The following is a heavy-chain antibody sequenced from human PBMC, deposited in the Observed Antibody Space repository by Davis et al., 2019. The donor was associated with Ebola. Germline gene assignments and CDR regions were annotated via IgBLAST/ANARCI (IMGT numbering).Heavy chain of an antibody. V-gene: IGHV4-39*02. D-gene: IGHD5-12*01. J-gene: IGHJ4*02. Sequence: SETLSLTCTVSGGSIISTNYYWGWIRQPPGKGLEWIGNIYYSGSTHYNPSLKSRVTISVDTSKNHFSLKLSSVTAADTAVYYCARGRMVATRATDYWGQGILVTVSS. CDR2: IYYSGST. CDR1: GGSIISTNYY. CDR3: ARGRMVATRATDY.